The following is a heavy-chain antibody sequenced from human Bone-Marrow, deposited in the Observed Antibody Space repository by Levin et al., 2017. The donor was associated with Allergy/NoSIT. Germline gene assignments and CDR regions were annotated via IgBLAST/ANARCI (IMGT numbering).Heavy chain of an antibody. CDR3: AKDPSVAGVTTVY. D-gene: IGHD4-11*01. Sequence: PGGSLRLSCAASGFTFSSYGMHWVRQAPGKGLEWVAVISYDGSNKYYADSVKGRFTISRDNSKNTLYLQMNSLRAEDTAVYYCAKDPSVAGVTTVYWGQGTLVTVSS. V-gene: IGHV3-30*18. CDR1: GFTFSSYG. J-gene: IGHJ4*02. CDR2: ISYDGSNK.